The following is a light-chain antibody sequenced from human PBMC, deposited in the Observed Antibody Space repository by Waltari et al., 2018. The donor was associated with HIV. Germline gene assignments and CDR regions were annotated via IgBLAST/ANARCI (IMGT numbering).Light chain of an antibody. CDR2: KDV. CDR1: SLPKQY. J-gene: IGLJ2*01. CDR3: QSADSSGSLLV. V-gene: IGLV3-25*03. Sequence: ARITCSGDSLPKQYVYWYQQKPGLAPILLIYKDVERPSGIPERFSGSSSGTTVTLTVSRVQAQDEADYFCQSADSSGSLLVFGGGTKLIVL.